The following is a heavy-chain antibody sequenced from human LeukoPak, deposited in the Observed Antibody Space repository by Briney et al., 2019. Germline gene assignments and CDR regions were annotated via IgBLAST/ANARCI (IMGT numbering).Heavy chain of an antibody. CDR1: GYTFTSYD. J-gene: IGHJ4*02. Sequence: ASVKVSCKASGYTFTSYDINWVRQATGQGLEWMGWMNPNSGNTGYAQKFQGRVTMTRNTSISTAYMELSSLRSEDTAVYYCATYQLELLGRSFDYWGQGTLVTVSS. CDR2: MNPNSGNT. CDR3: ATYQLELLGRSFDY. D-gene: IGHD1-7*01. V-gene: IGHV1-8*01.